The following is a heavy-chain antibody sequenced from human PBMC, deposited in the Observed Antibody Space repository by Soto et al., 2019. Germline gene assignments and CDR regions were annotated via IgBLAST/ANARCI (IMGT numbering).Heavy chain of an antibody. J-gene: IGHJ6*03. CDR1: GGSISSSSYY. CDR2: IYYSGST. V-gene: IGHV4-39*01. Sequence: SETLSLTCTVSGGSISSSSYYWGWIRQPPGKGLEWIGSIYYSGSTYYNPSLKSRVTISVDTSKNQFSLKLSSVTAADTAVYYCARHRYNWNAYYYYYYMDVWGKGTTVTVSS. D-gene: IGHD1-1*01. CDR3: ARHRYNWNAYYYYYYMDV.